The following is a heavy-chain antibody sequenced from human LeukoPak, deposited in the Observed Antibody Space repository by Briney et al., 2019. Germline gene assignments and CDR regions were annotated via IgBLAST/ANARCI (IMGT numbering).Heavy chain of an antibody. Sequence: PSETLSLTCSVSGYSISSGYYWGWIRQPPGKGLEWIGIIYHSGSTYYNPSLKSRVTISVDTSKNQFSLKLSSVTAADTAVYYCAREGYSSSWYDYWGQGTLVTVSS. CDR1: GYSISSGYY. CDR3: AREGYSSSWYDY. J-gene: IGHJ4*02. V-gene: IGHV4-38-2*02. D-gene: IGHD6-13*01. CDR2: IYHSGST.